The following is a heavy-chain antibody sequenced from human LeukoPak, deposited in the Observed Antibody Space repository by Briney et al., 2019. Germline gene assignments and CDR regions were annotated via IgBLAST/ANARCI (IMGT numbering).Heavy chain of an antibody. Sequence: PGGSLRLSCTASGFTFSSYWMHWVRQTPGKGLVWVSRINTDGSSTNYADSVKGRFTISRDNAKNTLYLQMNSLRAEDTAVYYCARDPKPYCSGGTCYYYWFDPWGQGTPVTVSS. CDR2: INTDGSST. V-gene: IGHV3-74*01. CDR3: ARDPKPYCSGGTCYYYWFDP. D-gene: IGHD2-15*01. J-gene: IGHJ5*02. CDR1: GFTFSSYW.